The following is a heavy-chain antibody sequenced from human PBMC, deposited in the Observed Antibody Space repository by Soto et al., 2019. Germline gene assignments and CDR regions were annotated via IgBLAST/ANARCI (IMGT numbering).Heavy chain of an antibody. CDR1: GGSISSGGYY. CDR3: ARSGIVVVTATPAEYFQH. D-gene: IGHD2-21*02. CDR2: IYYSGST. V-gene: IGHV4-31*03. J-gene: IGHJ1*01. Sequence: QVQLQESGPGLVKPSQTLSLTCTVSGGSISSGGYYWSWIRQHPGKGREGIGYIYYSGSTYYNPSLKSRVTISVDTSKNQFSLKLSSVTAADTAVYYCARSGIVVVTATPAEYFQHWGQGTLVTVSS.